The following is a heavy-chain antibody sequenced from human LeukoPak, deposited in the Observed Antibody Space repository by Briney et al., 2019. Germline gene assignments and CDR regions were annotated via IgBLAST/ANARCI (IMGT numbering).Heavy chain of an antibody. CDR1: GFTFSSYA. J-gene: IGHJ6*02. CDR3: AKDPDIVVVPAAWAPYYYGMDV. D-gene: IGHD2-2*01. Sequence: GGSLRLSCAASGFTFSSYAMSWVRQAPGKGLEWVSAISGSGGSTYYADSVKGRFTISRDDSKNTLCLQMNSLRAEDTAVYYCAKDPDIVVVPAAWAPYYYGMDVWGQGTTVTVSS. CDR2: ISGSGGST. V-gene: IGHV3-23*01.